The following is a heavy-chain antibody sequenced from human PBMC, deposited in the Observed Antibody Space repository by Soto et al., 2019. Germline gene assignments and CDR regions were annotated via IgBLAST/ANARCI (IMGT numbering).Heavy chain of an antibody. V-gene: IGHV3-30*18. CDR2: MSYDGTKQ. J-gene: IGHJ4*02. D-gene: IGHD6-13*01. Sequence: GGSLRLSCAASGSTFSTYGMHWVRQAPGKGLEWVAAMSYDGTKQYYVDSVKGRFTISRDNSRNTLFLQLNSLRDEDTAVYYCAKEYGSTWIDHWGQGTPVTV. CDR1: GSTFSTYG. CDR3: AKEYGSTWIDH.